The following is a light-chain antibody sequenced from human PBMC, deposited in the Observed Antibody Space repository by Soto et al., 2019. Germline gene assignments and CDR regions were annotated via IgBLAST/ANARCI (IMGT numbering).Light chain of an antibody. Sequence: EIVLTQSPATLSLSPGERATLSCRASQSVRRYLAWYRQRPGQPPRLLIYGASTRATGIPARFSGSGSGTEFTLTINSLQSGDSAVYFCQQYNNWPFSFGQGTRLEIK. V-gene: IGKV3-15*01. J-gene: IGKJ5*01. CDR2: GAS. CDR3: QQYNNWPFS. CDR1: QSVRRY.